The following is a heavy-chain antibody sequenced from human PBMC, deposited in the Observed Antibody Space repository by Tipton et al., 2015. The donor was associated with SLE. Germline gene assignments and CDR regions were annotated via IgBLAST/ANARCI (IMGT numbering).Heavy chain of an antibody. CDR3: ARHPLYSSGWYTFDY. J-gene: IGHJ4*02. CDR2: IYYSGST. V-gene: IGHV4-39*07. Sequence: LRLSCTVSGGSISSSSYYWGWIRQPPGKGLEWIGSIYYSGSTYYNPSLKSRVTISVDTPKNQFSLKLSPVTAADTAVYYCARHPLYSSGWYTFDYWGQGTLVTVSS. D-gene: IGHD6-19*01. CDR1: GGSISSSSYY.